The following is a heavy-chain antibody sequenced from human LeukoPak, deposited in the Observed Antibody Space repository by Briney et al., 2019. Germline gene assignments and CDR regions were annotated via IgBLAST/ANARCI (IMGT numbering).Heavy chain of an antibody. D-gene: IGHD2-2*01. CDR2: IYYSGST. CDR3: ARDRRNQLLSESYDAFDI. CDR1: GGSISSYY. V-gene: IGHV4-59*01. Sequence: SETLSLTCTVSGGSISSYYWSWIRQPPGKGLEWIGYIYYSGSTNYNPSLKSRVTISVDTSKNQFSLKLSSVTAADTAVYYCARDRRNQLLSESYDAFDIWGQGTMVTVSS. J-gene: IGHJ3*02.